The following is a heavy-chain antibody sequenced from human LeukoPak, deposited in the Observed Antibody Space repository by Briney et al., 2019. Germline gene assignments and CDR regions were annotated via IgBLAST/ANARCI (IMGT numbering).Heavy chain of an antibody. CDR2: INPNTGGT. Sequence: ASVKVSCKASGYTFTDCYLHWVRQAPGQGLEWLGWINPNTGGTTYAPNYLGRVTLTRDTSISTVYMELSRLTSDDTAVYYCAKAGDYSYGSGTKGDYYMDVWGKGTTVTVSS. CDR1: GYTFTDCY. V-gene: IGHV1-2*02. J-gene: IGHJ6*03. CDR3: AKAGDYSYGSGTKGDYYMDV. D-gene: IGHD3-10*01.